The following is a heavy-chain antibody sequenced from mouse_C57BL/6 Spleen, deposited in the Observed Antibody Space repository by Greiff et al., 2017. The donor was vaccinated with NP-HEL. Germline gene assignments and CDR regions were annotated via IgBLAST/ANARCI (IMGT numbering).Heavy chain of an antibody. CDR1: GYTFTDYY. Sequence: VQLQQSGPELVKPGASVKISCKASGYTFTDYYMNWVKQSHGKSLEWIGDINPNNGGTSYNQKFKGKATLTVDKSSSTAYMELRSLTSEDSAVYYCARRGSGYYGNWYFDVWGTGTTVTVSA. D-gene: IGHD2-1*01. CDR3: ARRGSGYYGNWYFDV. CDR2: INPNNGGT. J-gene: IGHJ1*03. V-gene: IGHV1-26*01.